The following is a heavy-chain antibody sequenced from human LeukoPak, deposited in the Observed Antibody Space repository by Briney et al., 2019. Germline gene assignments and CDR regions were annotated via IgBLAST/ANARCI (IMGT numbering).Heavy chain of an antibody. Sequence: PSETLSLTCAVYGGSFSGYYWSWIRQPPGKGLEWIWEINHSGSTNYNPSLKSRVTISVDTSKNQFSLKLSSVTAADTAVYYCARARRIAVAGTYYYYYGMDVWGQGTTVTVSS. V-gene: IGHV4-34*01. CDR1: GGSFSGYY. J-gene: IGHJ6*02. D-gene: IGHD6-19*01. CDR3: ARARRIAVAGTYYYYYGMDV. CDR2: INHSGST.